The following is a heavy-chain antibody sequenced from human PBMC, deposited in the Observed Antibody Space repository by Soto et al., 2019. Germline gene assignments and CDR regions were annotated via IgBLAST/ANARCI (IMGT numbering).Heavy chain of an antibody. CDR1: GFTFGDYA. D-gene: IGHD2-2*01. Sequence: GGSLRLSCTASGFTFGDYAMSWFRQAPGKGLEWVGFIRSKAYGGTTEYAASVKGRFTISRDDSKSIAYLQMNSLKTEDTAVYYCTRGGLGYCSSTSCYPYYYYYMDVWGKGTTVTVSS. CDR2: IRSKAYGGTT. CDR3: TRGGLGYCSSTSCYPYYYYYMDV. V-gene: IGHV3-49*03. J-gene: IGHJ6*03.